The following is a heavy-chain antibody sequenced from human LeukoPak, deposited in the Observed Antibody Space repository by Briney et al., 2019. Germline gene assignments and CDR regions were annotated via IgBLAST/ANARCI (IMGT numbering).Heavy chain of an antibody. J-gene: IGHJ6*03. CDR1: GYTFTGYY. D-gene: IGHD6-6*01. CDR2: INPNSGGT. V-gene: IGHV1-2*02. Sequence: ASVKVSCKASGYTFTGYYMHWVRQAPGQGLEWMGWINPNSGGTNYAQKFQGRVTMTRDTSTSTAYMELSRLRSDDTAVYYCARGIAARGATVNYYYYYYMDVWGKGTTVTVSS. CDR3: ARGIAARGATVNYYYYYYMDV.